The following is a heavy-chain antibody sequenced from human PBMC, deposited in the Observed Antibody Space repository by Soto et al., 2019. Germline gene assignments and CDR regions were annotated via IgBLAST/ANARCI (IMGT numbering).Heavy chain of an antibody. D-gene: IGHD1-26*01. CDR3: ARDHGGSFTLDF. Sequence: QVQLVQSGAEVKKPGSSVKVSCKASGGTLSNYAITWVRQAPGQGLEWMGGIIPIFGASTYAPKFQGRVTITADESTSTAYMELSSLTSEDTAVYYCARDHGGSFTLDFWCQGTLVTVSS. CDR2: IIPIFGAS. CDR1: GGTLSNYA. V-gene: IGHV1-69*12. J-gene: IGHJ4*02.